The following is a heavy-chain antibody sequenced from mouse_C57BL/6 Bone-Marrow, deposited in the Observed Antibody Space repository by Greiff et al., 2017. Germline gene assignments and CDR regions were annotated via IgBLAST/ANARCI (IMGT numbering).Heavy chain of an antibody. CDR1: GYAFSSSW. CDR2: IYPGDGDT. D-gene: IGHD2-3*01. J-gene: IGHJ2*01. V-gene: IGHV1-82*01. CDR3: ARWLLRDY. Sequence: VKLQESGPELVKPGASVKISCKASGYAFSSSWMNWVKQRPGKGLEWIGRIYPGDGDTNYNGKFKGKATLTADKSSSTAYMQLSSLTSEDSAVYFCARWLLRDYWGQGTTLTVSS.